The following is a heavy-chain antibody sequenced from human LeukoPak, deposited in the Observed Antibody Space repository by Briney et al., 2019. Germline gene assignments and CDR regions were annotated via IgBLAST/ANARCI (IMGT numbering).Heavy chain of an antibody. CDR3: ASTPSYCSGGSCYSGIY. V-gene: IGHV1-69*06. CDR2: IIPIFGTA. CDR1: GGTFSSYA. D-gene: IGHD2-15*01. Sequence: GASVKVSCKASGGTFSSYAISWVRQAPGQGLEWMGGIIPIFGTANYAQEFQGRVTITADKSTSTAYMELSSLRSEDTAVYYCASTPSYCSGGSCYSGIYWGQGTLVTVSS. J-gene: IGHJ4*02.